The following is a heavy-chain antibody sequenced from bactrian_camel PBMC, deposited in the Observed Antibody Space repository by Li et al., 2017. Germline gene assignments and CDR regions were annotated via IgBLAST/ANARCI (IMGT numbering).Heavy chain of an antibody. CDR2: INSGGGST. V-gene: IGHV3S31*01. D-gene: IGHD6*01. Sequence: VQLVESGGGLAQPGGSLRLSCAVSGFTFNNYAVNWVRQAPGKGLEWVSAINSGGGSTYYADSVKGRFTISRDNAKNTLYLQMNSLKTEDTAVYYCAAETSGGSWYGLYNHWGQGTQVTVS. CDR3: AAETSGGSWYGLYNH. CDR1: GFTFNNYA. J-gene: IGHJ4*01.